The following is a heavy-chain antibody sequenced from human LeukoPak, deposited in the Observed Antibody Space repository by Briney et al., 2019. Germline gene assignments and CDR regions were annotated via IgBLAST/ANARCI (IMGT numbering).Heavy chain of an antibody. V-gene: IGHV1-18*01. CDR1: GYTFTSYG. J-gene: IGHJ3*02. D-gene: IGHD3-10*01. CDR2: ISAYNGNT. Sequence: ASVKVSCKASGYTFTSYGISWVRQAPGQGLEWMGWISAYNGNTNYAQKLQGRVTMTTDTSTSTAYMELRSLRSDDTAVYYCARELEAVRGVPDAFDIWGQGTMVTVSS. CDR3: ARELEAVRGVPDAFDI.